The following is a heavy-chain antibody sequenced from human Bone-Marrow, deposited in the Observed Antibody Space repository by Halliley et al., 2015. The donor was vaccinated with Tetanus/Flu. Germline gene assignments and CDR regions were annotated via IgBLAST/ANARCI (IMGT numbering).Heavy chain of an antibody. V-gene: IGHV4-59*01. D-gene: IGHD2-15*01. J-gene: IGHJ6*02. CDR1: GGSISGYH. Sequence: TLSLTCTVSGGSISGYHWSWVRQPPGGGLEWIAHFYLNGDTKYNPTLKSRASLSVDTSKSQFSLRLISVTTADSAVYYCVRDLAAGAINYYHDEMDVWGQGTTVSVSS. CDR2: FYLNGDT. CDR3: VRDLAAGAINYYHDEMDV.